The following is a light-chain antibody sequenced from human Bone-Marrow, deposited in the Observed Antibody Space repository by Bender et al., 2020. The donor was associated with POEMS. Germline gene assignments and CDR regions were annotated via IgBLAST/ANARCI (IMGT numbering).Light chain of an antibody. CDR2: KDS. CDR3: QAWDSSTGGV. V-gene: IGLV3-21*01. CDR1: NIGGKS. J-gene: IGLJ2*01. Sequence: SYVVTQPPSMSVAPGQTARITCSGKNIGGKSVHWYQQKAGQAPILVIYKDSERPSGIPERFSGSSSGTTVTLTISGVQAEDEADYYCQAWDSSTGGVFGGGTKLTVL.